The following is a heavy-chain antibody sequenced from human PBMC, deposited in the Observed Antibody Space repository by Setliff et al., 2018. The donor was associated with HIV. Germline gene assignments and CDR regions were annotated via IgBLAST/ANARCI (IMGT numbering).Heavy chain of an antibody. CDR2: IYYSGRT. D-gene: IGHD3-10*01. J-gene: IGHJ6*03. CDR3: ARDGPLEGSYRYYYYYMDV. V-gene: IGHV4-31*03. Sequence: PSETLSLTCTVSGGSISSGGYYWSWIRQHPGKGLEWIGYIYYSGRTYYNPSLKSRVTISVDTSEIQFSLKLSSVTAADTAVYYCARDGPLEGSYRYYYYYMDVWGKGTTVTVSS. CDR1: GGSISSGGYY.